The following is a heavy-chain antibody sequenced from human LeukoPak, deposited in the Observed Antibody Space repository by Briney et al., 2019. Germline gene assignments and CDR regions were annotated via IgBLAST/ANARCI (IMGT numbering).Heavy chain of an antibody. CDR1: GGTFSSYT. Sequence: GASVKVSCKASGGTFSSYTICWVRQAPGQGLEWMGRIIPILGIANYAQKFQGRVTITADKSTSTAYMELSSLRSEDTAVYYCARDLDSSGHIDYWGQGTLVTVSS. CDR2: IIPILGIA. CDR3: ARDLDSSGHIDY. D-gene: IGHD3-22*01. V-gene: IGHV1-69*04. J-gene: IGHJ4*02.